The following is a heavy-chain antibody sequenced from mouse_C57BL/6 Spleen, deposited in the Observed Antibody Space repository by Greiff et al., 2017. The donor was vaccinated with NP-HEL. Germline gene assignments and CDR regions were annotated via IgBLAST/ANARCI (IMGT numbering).Heavy chain of an antibody. Sequence: QVQLKQPGAELVMPGASVKLSCTASGYTFTSYWMHWVQQRPGQGLEWIGEIDPSDSYTNYKHKFKGKSTLTVDKSSSTAYMQLISLTSEDTAVYYCARSAQAYAMDYWGQGTSVTVSS. D-gene: IGHD3-2*02. V-gene: IGHV1-69*01. CDR1: GYTFTSYW. J-gene: IGHJ4*01. CDR2: IDPSDSYT. CDR3: ARSAQAYAMDY.